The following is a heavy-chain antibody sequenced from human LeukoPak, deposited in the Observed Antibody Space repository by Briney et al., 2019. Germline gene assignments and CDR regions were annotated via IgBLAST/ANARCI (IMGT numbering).Heavy chain of an antibody. Sequence: PSETLSLTCAVYGGSFSGYYWSWIRQPPGKGLEWIGEINHSGSTNYNPSLKSRVTISVDTSKNQFSLKLSSVTAADTAVYYCATTRVDKGAFDIWGQGTMVTVSS. CDR1: GGSFSGYY. CDR3: ATTRVDKGAFDI. CDR2: INHSGST. J-gene: IGHJ3*02. V-gene: IGHV4-34*01.